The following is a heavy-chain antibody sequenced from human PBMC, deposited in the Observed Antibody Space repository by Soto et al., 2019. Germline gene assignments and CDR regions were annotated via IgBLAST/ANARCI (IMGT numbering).Heavy chain of an antibody. D-gene: IGHD3-22*01. CDR1: GYTFANYA. CDR3: ARGSYYYESSGYYPDY. CDR2: INAGNGNP. V-gene: IGHV1-3*01. J-gene: IGHJ4*02. Sequence: ASVKVSCKASGYTFANYAIHWVRQAPGQRLEWMGWINAGNGNPKYSQKFQDRVTISRDTSATTAYMEMGSLRSEDTAVYYCARGSYYYESSGYYPDYWGQGTLVTVSS.